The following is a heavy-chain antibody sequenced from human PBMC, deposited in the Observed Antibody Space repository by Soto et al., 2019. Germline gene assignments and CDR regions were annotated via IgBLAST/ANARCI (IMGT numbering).Heavy chain of an antibody. V-gene: IGHV4-30-2*01. CDR2: IYHSGGT. CDR3: ASYGGDKGFDI. J-gene: IGHJ3*02. D-gene: IGHD4-17*01. CDR1: GGSISSGGYS. Sequence: QLQLRESGSGLVEPSQTLSLTCAVSGGSISSGGYSWSWIRQPPGKGLEYIGYIYHSGGTYYNPSLRSRVTISVDRSKNQFSLKLSSVTAADTAVYYCASYGGDKGFDIWGQGTMVTVSS.